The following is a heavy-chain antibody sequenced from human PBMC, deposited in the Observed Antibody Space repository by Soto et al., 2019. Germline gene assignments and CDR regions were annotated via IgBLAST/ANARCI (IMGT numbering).Heavy chain of an antibody. Sequence: GGSLRLSCAASGFTFSSYSMNWVRQAPGKGLEWVSSISSSSSYIYYADSVKGRFTISRDNAKNSLYLQMNSLRAEDTAVYYCARDVGGYGGNSDYYYGMDVWGQGTTVTVSS. V-gene: IGHV3-21*01. J-gene: IGHJ6*02. CDR1: GFTFSSYS. D-gene: IGHD2-21*02. CDR3: ARDVGGYGGNSDYYYGMDV. CDR2: ISSSSSYI.